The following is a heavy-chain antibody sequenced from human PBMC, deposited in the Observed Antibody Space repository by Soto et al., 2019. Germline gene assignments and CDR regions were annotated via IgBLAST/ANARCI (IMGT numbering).Heavy chain of an antibody. CDR3: TTDPESLGYCSSTSCYLGGVDY. CDR2: IKSKTDGGTT. Sequence: GGSLRLSCAASGFTFSNAWMSWVRQAPGKGLEWVGRIKSKTDGGTTDYAAPVKGRFTISRDDSKNTLYLQMNSLKTEDTAVYYCTTDPESLGYCSSTSCYLGGVDYWGQGTLVTVSS. CDR1: GFTFSNAW. J-gene: IGHJ4*02. V-gene: IGHV3-15*01. D-gene: IGHD2-2*01.